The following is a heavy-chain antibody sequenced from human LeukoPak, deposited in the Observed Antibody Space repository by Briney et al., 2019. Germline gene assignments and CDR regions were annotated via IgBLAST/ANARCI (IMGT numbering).Heavy chain of an antibody. Sequence: SVKVSCKASGGTFSSYAISWVRQAPGQGLEWMGGIIPIFGTANYAQKFQGRVTITTDESTSTAYMELSSLRSEDTAVYYCARSHYYDSSGYYPFLLFDYWGQGTLVTVSS. J-gene: IGHJ4*02. V-gene: IGHV1-69*05. CDR1: GGTFSSYA. D-gene: IGHD3-22*01. CDR3: ARSHYYDSSGYYPFLLFDY. CDR2: IIPIFGTA.